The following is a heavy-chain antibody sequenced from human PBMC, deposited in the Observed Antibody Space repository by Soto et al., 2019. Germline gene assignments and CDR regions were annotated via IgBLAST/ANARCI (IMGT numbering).Heavy chain of an antibody. CDR2: IYYSGST. V-gene: IGHV4-31*03. CDR1: GGSISSGGYY. Sequence: PSETLSLTCTVSGGSISSGGYYWSWIRQHPGKGLEWIGYIYYSGSTYYNPSLKSRVTISVDTSKNQFSLKLSSVTAADTAVYYCAGGLGYCTNGVCSNRNWFDPWGQGTLVTVSS. D-gene: IGHD2-8*01. J-gene: IGHJ5*02. CDR3: AGGLGYCTNGVCSNRNWFDP.